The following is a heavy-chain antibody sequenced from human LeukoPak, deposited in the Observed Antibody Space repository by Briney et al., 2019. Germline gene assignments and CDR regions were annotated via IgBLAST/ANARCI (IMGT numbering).Heavy chain of an antibody. CDR3: ARGVSAAAGTYFEC. Sequence: GGSLRLSCAASGFTFTTYSMNWLRKAPGKGLEWVSSISSSSSYIFYADPVKGRFTISRDNAKNSLYLQMNSLRAEDTAVYYCARGVSAAAGTYFECWGQGTLVTVSS. V-gene: IGHV3-21*01. D-gene: IGHD6-13*01. CDR1: GFTFTTYS. J-gene: IGHJ4*02. CDR2: ISSSSSYI.